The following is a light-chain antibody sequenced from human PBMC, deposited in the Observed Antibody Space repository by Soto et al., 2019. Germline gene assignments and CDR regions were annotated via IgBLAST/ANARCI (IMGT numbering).Light chain of an antibody. CDR2: AAS. Sequence: IKLTHSLYSLSAYVGANVAITCLASQGISSYLAWYQQKPGKAPKLLIYAASTLQSGVPSRFSGSGSGTDFTLTISSLQPEDFATYYCQQLNSYPLTFGGGTKVDI. V-gene: IGKV1-9*01. J-gene: IGKJ4*01. CDR1: QGISSY. CDR3: QQLNSYPLT.